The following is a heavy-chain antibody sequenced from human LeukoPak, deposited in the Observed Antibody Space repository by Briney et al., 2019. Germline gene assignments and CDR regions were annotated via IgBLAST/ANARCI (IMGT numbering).Heavy chain of an antibody. J-gene: IGHJ6*02. CDR2: IIPIFGTA. CDR3: ARGGIAARPYYYYYGMDV. Sequence: ASVKVSCKASGGTFSSYAISWVRQAPGQGLEWMGGIIPIFGTANYAQKFQGRVTITADESTSTAYMELRSLRSDDTAVYYCARGGIAARPYYYYYGMDVWGQGTTVTVSS. CDR1: GGTFSSYA. V-gene: IGHV1-69*13. D-gene: IGHD6-6*01.